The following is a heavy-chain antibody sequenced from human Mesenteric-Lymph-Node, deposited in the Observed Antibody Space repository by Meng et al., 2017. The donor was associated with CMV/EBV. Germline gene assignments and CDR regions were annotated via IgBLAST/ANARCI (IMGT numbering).Heavy chain of an antibody. D-gene: IGHD3-22*01. CDR1: GASISGSDYY. CDR3: AYDSSGFYPFYFDY. Sequence: SETLSLTCTVSGASISGSDYYWGWVRQPPGKGLEWIGTIYYSGTSYHNPSLKSRVTISVDTSKNQFSLKLSSVTAADTALYYCAYDSSGFYPFYFDYWGQGTLVTVSS. J-gene: IGHJ4*02. CDR2: IYYSGTS. V-gene: IGHV4-39*01.